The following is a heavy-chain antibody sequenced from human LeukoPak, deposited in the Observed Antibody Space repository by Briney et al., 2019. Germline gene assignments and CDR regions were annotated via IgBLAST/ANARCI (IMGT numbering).Heavy chain of an antibody. CDR3: ASRYCSGGSCSPDAFDI. D-gene: IGHD2-15*01. CDR2: IIPIFGTA. CDR1: GGTFSSYA. V-gene: IGHV1-69*05. J-gene: IGHJ4*02. Sequence: SVKVSCKASGGTFSSYAISWVRQAPGQGLEWMGGIIPIFGTANYAQKFQGRVTITTDESTSTAYMELSSLRSEDTAVYYCASRYCSGGSCSPDAFDIWGQGTLVTVSS.